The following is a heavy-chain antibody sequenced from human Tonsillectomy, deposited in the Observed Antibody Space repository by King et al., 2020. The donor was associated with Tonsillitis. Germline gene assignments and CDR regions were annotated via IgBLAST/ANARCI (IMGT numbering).Heavy chain of an antibody. J-gene: IGHJ4*02. Sequence: ITLKESGPTLVKPTQTLTLTCTFSGFSLSTNGVGVAWIRQPPGKALEWVALIYGGDVGDDKRYSPSLKSRLTITKDTSKNQVVLTMTNMDPVDTATYYCAHDSPGVYGFDYWGQGTLVTVSS. CDR1: GFSLSTNGVG. V-gene: IGHV2-5*02. CDR2: IYGGDVGDDK. CDR3: AHDSPGVYGFDY. D-gene: IGHD2/OR15-2a*01.